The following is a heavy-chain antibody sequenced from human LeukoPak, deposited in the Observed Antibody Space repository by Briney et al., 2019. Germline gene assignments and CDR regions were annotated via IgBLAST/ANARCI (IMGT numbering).Heavy chain of an antibody. D-gene: IGHD3-10*01. J-gene: IGHJ4*02. CDR2: INEDGSEK. CDR3: ARPYYYSSGSLPY. Sequence: PGGSLRLSCAASGFTFSRYWMSWLRQAPGKGLEWVANINEDGSEKYYVDSVKGRFSISRDNAKNSLYLQMNSLRAEDTAVYYCARPYYYSSGSLPYWGQGTLVTVSS. V-gene: IGHV3-7*01. CDR1: GFTFSRYW.